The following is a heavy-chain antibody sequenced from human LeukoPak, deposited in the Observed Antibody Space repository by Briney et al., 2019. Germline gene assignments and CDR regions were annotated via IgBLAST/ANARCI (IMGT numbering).Heavy chain of an antibody. J-gene: IGHJ4*02. Sequence: GGSLRLSCAASGITFSASGMHWVRQAPGKGLEWVAVIWSDGSNQYYADSVKGRFTISRDNSKNTVYLQMDSLRAEDTAIYFCARDKGTRALDYWGQGVLVTVSS. CDR3: ARDKGTRALDY. V-gene: IGHV3-33*01. CDR1: GITFSASG. CDR2: IWSDGSNQ. D-gene: IGHD1-1*01.